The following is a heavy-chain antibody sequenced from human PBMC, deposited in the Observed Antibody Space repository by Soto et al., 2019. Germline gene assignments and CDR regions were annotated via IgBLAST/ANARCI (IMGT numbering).Heavy chain of an antibody. V-gene: IGHV3-23*01. CDR2: ISGSGGST. CDR1: GYTFSRYA. CDR3: AKGYSSSWYYFDY. Sequence: EGQLLESGGGLVQPGGSLRLSCAASGYTFSRYAMSWVRQAPGKGLEWVSGISGSGGSTYYADSVKGRFTISRDNSKNTLYLQMNSLRAEDTAVYYCAKGYSSSWYYFDYWGQGTLVTVSS. D-gene: IGHD6-13*01. J-gene: IGHJ4*02.